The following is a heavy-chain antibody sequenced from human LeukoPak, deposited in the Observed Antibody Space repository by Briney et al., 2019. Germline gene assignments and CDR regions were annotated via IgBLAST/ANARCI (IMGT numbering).Heavy chain of an antibody. CDR1: GGSFSGYY. Sequence: PSETLSLTCAVYGGSFSGYYWSWLGQPPGKGLEGIGEINHSGSTNYNTSLTSRGTISVDTSKNQFSLKLSSVTAADTAVYYCAREGYFWSGYLVIRTGIDYWGQGTLVTVSS. V-gene: IGHV4-34*01. CDR3: AREGYFWSGYLVIRTGIDY. J-gene: IGHJ4*02. CDR2: INHSGST. D-gene: IGHD3-3*01.